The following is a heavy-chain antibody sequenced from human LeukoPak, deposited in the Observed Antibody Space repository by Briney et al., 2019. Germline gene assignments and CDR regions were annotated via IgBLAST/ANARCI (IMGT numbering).Heavy chain of an antibody. V-gene: IGHV1-69*05. Sequence: GSSVKVSCKASGGTFSSYAISWVRQAPGQGLEWMGGIIPIFGTANYAQKFQGRVTITTDESTSTAYMELSSLRSEDTAVYYCARELGVVVPAVGYMDVWGKGTTVTVSS. CDR1: GGTFSSYA. J-gene: IGHJ6*03. CDR2: IIPIFGTA. CDR3: ARELGVVVPAVGYMDV. D-gene: IGHD2-2*01.